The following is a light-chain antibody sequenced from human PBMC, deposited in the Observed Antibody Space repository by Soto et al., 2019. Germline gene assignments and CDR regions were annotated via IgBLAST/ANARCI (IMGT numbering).Light chain of an antibody. CDR3: QKYNNVPT. CDR1: QGISNY. J-gene: IGKJ4*01. CDR2: AAS. Sequence: DIQMTQSPSSLSASVGDRVTITCRASQGISNYLAWYQQIPGKVPKLLISAASTLQSGVPSRFSGSGSGTNGTPTISSLPAEEAANYCGQKYNNVPTFGGGTKVEIK. V-gene: IGKV1-27*01.